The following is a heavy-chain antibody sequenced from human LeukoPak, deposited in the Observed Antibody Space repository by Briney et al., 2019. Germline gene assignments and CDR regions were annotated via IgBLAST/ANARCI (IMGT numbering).Heavy chain of an antibody. V-gene: IGHV3-30*18. CDR3: AKDYYSDSSGYYYYYYGMHV. J-gene: IGHJ6*02. D-gene: IGHD3-22*01. CDR2: ISDHGRNK. Sequence: PGGSLRLSCAASGXTFSSYGMHWVRQAPGKGLEWVALISDHGRNKYYADSVKGRFTISRDNPKNTLYLQVNSLRAEDTAVYYCAKDYYSDSSGYYYYYYGMHVWGQGTTVTVSS. CDR1: GXTFSSYG.